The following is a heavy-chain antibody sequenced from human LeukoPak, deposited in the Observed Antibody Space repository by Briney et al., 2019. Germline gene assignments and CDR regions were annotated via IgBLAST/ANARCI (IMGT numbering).Heavy chain of an antibody. CDR3: ATEAAAAGRGGDLDY. CDR1: GYTLTELS. CDR2: FDPEDGET. Sequence: GASVKVSCKVSGYTLTELSMHRVRQAPGKGLEWMGGFDPEDGETIYAQKFQGRVTMTEDTSTDTAYMELSSLRSEDTAVYYCATEAAAAGRGGDLDYWGQGTLVTVSS. J-gene: IGHJ4*02. V-gene: IGHV1-24*01. D-gene: IGHD6-13*01.